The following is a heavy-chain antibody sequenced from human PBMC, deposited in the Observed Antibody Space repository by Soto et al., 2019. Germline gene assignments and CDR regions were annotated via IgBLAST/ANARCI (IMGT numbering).Heavy chain of an antibody. D-gene: IGHD6-19*01. CDR3: ARGVSVAGTWWFDP. V-gene: IGHV4-4*02. CDR2: IYHTGST. J-gene: IGHJ5*02. CDR1: GGSISSNNW. Sequence: SETLSLTCAVSGGSISSNNWWSWVRQPPGKGLEWIGEIYHTGSTNYNPSLKSRVTISVDKSKNQFSLKLSSVTAADTAVYYCARGVSVAGTWWFDPWGQGTLVTVS.